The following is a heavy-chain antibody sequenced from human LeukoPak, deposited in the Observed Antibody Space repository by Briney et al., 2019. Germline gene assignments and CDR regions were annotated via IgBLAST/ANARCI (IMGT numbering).Heavy chain of an antibody. V-gene: IGHV1-69*05. CDR1: GGTFSSYA. D-gene: IGHD3-9*01. CDR3: ARDQHYFDWLLSDAFDI. CDR2: IIPIFGTA. Sequence: GASVKVSCKASGGTFSSYAISWVRQAPGQGLEWMGRIIPIFGTANYAQKFQGRVTITTDESTSTAYMELSSLRSEDTAVYYCARDQHYFDWLLSDAFDIWGQGTMVTASS. J-gene: IGHJ3*02.